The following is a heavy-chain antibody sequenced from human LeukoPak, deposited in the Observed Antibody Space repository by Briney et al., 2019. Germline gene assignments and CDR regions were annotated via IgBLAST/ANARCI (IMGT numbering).Heavy chain of an antibody. D-gene: IGHD1-14*01. J-gene: IGHJ4*02. V-gene: IGHV3-66*04. Sequence: GGSLRLSCEASGFTVSDNYMSWVRQPPGKGLEWVSVIYNSGSTYYADSVKGRFTISRDNSKNTMYLQMNSLKGEDTAVYYCARRSNPPGRIDHWGQGTLVTVSS. CDR1: GFTVSDNY. CDR3: ARRSNPPGRIDH. CDR2: IYNSGST.